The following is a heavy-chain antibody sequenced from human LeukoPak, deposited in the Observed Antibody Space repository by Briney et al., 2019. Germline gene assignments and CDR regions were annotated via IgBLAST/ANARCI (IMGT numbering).Heavy chain of an antibody. V-gene: IGHV3-23*01. CDR3: AKGGYCSGTSCYFGPNYGMDV. J-gene: IGHJ6*04. Sequence: PGGSLRLSCAASGFTFSSYAMSWVRQAPGKGLEWVSAISGSGGSTYYADSVKGRFTISRDNSKNTLYLQMNSLRAEDTAVYYCAKGGYCSGTSCYFGPNYGMDVWGKGTTVTVSS. CDR2: ISGSGGST. CDR1: GFTFSSYA. D-gene: IGHD2-2*01.